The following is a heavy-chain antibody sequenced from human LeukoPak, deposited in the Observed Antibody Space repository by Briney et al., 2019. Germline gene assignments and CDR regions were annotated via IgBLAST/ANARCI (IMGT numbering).Heavy chain of an antibody. V-gene: IGHV5-51*01. Sequence: GESLKVSCKGSGYSFTSYWIGWVRQMPGKGLEWMGIIYPGDSDTRYSPSFQGQVTISADKSISTAYLQWSSLKASDTAMYYCARGGHNYYDSSGSNYWGQGTLVTVSS. CDR1: GYSFTSYW. D-gene: IGHD3-22*01. CDR2: IYPGDSDT. J-gene: IGHJ4*02. CDR3: ARGGHNYYDSSGSNY.